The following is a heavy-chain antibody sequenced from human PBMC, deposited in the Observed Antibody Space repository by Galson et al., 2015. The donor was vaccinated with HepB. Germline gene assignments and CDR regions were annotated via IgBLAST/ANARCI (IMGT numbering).Heavy chain of an antibody. CDR1: GGSISSGYYY. CDR2: IYTSGRT. D-gene: IGHD2-2*01. Sequence: TLSLTCTVSGGSISSGYYYWHWIRQPAGEGLEWIGRIYTSGRTNYNPSLKSRVTMSVDTSKNEFALKLSSVTAADTAVYYCATTSVEPAVAFDYWGQGILVTFSS. J-gene: IGHJ4*02. V-gene: IGHV4-61*02. CDR3: ATTSVEPAVAFDY.